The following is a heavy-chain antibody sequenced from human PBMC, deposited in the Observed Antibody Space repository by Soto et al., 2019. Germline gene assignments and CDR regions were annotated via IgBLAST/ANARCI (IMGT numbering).Heavy chain of an antibody. CDR3: ARGGGQTYYYYPMDV. D-gene: IGHD3-10*01. Sequence: ASVKVSCKASGYTFTNYGVNWVRQAPGQRLEWLGYINPNNGGTRFEQRFQGRVTMTRDTTLNTTYVELSRLTSDDTGVYYCARGGGQTYYYYPMDVWGQGTTVTVSS. CDR1: GYTFTNYG. V-gene: IGHV1-2*02. J-gene: IGHJ6*02. CDR2: INPNNGGT.